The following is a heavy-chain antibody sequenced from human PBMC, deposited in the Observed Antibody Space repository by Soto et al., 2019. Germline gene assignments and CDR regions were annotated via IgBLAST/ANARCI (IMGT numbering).Heavy chain of an antibody. CDR2: IYYSGST. D-gene: IGHD3-10*01. CDR3: ARGKLLWFGELPDAFDI. V-gene: IGHV4-59*08. Sequence: SETLSLTCTVSGGSISSHYWSWIRQPPGRGLEWIGYIYYSGSTNYNPSLKSRVTISVDTSKNQFSLKLSSVTAADTAVYFCARGKLLWFGELPDAFDIWGQGTMVTVSS. CDR1: GGSISSHY. J-gene: IGHJ3*02.